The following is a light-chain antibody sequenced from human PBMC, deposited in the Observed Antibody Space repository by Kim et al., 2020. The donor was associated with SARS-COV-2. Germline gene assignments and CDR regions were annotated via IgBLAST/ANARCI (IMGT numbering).Light chain of an antibody. J-gene: IGLJ3*02. Sequence: QSVLTQPPSASGTPGQRVTISCSGSRSNIGSNSVSWYQQVPGTAPKFLIYSYNQRPSGVPDRFSASKSGTSASLAISGLQSEDEADYYCAAWDDSLSGPVFGGGTKLTVL. CDR3: AAWDDSLSGPV. V-gene: IGLV1-44*01. CDR1: RSNIGSNS. CDR2: SYN.